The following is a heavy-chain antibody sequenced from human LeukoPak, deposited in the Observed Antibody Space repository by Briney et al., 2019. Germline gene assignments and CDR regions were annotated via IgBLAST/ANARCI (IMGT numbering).Heavy chain of an antibody. Sequence: ASVKVSCKASGYTFTGYYMHWVRQAPGQGLEWMGWINPNSGGTNYAQKFQGRVTMTRDTSISTAYMELSRLRSDDTAVYYCARERSRVAAAGRGWFDPWGQGTLVTVSS. CDR2: INPNSGGT. CDR1: GYTFTGYY. V-gene: IGHV1-2*02. CDR3: ARERSRVAAAGRGWFDP. J-gene: IGHJ5*02. D-gene: IGHD6-13*01.